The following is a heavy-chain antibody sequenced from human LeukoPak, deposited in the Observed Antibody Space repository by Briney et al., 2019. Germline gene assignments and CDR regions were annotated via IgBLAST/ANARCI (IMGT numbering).Heavy chain of an antibody. Sequence: ASVKVSCKASGYTFTSYGISWVRQAPGQGLEWMGWIIAYNGNTNYAQKLQGRVTMTTDTSTSTAYMELRSLRSDDTAVYYCARVIRIAAAFREAFDIWGQGTMVTVSS. D-gene: IGHD6-13*01. CDR2: IIAYNGNT. CDR3: ARVIRIAAAFREAFDI. J-gene: IGHJ3*02. CDR1: GYTFTSYG. V-gene: IGHV1-18*01.